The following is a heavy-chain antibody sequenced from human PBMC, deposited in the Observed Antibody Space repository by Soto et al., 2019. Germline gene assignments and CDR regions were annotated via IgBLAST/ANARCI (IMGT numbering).Heavy chain of an antibody. J-gene: IGHJ4*02. V-gene: IGHV4-61*08. D-gene: IGHD2-2*01. Sequence: PSEDLSLTCTGSGVSVNSGDYYWSWIRQPQGKGLEWIGYFYYSGITNYNPSLKSRVTISADTSKNQFSLKLRSVTAADAAVYYWARGTVAVPAHIHYVDTWGQGTPV. CDR3: ARGTVAVPAHIHYVDT. CDR1: GVSVNSGDYY. CDR2: FYYSGIT.